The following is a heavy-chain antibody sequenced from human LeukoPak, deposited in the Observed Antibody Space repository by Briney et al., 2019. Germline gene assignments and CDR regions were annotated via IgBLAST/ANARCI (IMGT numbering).Heavy chain of an antibody. V-gene: IGHV1-18*01. J-gene: IGHJ4*02. CDR1: GYTFTSYG. D-gene: IGHD5-18*01. Sequence: ASVKVSCKASGYTFTSYGISWVRQAPGQGLEWMGWISAYNGNTNYAQKLQGRVTMTTDTSTSTAYMELRSLRSEDTAVYYCARDLSSAMATWVDYWGQGTLVTVSS. CDR2: ISAYNGNT. CDR3: ARDLSSAMATWVDY.